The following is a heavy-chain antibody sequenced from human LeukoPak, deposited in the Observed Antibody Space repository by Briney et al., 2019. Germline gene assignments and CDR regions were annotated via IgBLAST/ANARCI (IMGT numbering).Heavy chain of an antibody. CDR3: ARDPGTTVTTVDDYYYGMDV. V-gene: IGHV3-30-3*01. CDR2: ISYDGSNK. D-gene: IGHD4-17*01. J-gene: IGHJ6*02. Sequence: GRSLRLSCAASGFTFSSYAMHWVRQAPGKGLEWVAVISYDGSNKYYADSVKGRFTIFRDNSKNTLYLQMNSLRAEDTAVYYCARDPGTTVTTVDDYYYGMDVWGQGTTVTVSS. CDR1: GFTFSSYA.